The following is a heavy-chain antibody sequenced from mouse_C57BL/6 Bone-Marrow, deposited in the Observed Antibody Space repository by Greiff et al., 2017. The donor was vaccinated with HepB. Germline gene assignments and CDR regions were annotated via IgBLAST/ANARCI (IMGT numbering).Heavy chain of an antibody. CDR2: IYIGNGYT. J-gene: IGHJ4*01. V-gene: IGHV1-58*01. CDR3: ARWGYAMDY. CDR1: GYTFTSYG. Sequence: EVKLMESGAELVRPGSSVKMSCKTSGYTFTSYGINWVKQRPGQGLEWIGYIYIGNGYTEYNEKFKGKATLTVDKSSSTAYMELRSLTSEDTAVYYCARWGYAMDYWGQGTSVTVSS.